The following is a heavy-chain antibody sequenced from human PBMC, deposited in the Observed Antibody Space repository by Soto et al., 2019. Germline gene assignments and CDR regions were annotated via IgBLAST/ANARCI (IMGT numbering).Heavy chain of an antibody. CDR2: INHSGST. D-gene: IGHD3-22*01. Sequence: PSETLSLTCAVYGGSFSGYYWSWIRQPPGKGLEWIGEINHSGSTNYNPSLKSRVTITVDTSKNQFSLKLSSVTAADTAVYYCARDAGYYPHSYYYYGMDVWGQGTTVTVSS. V-gene: IGHV4-34*01. CDR3: ARDAGYYPHSYYYYGMDV. CDR1: GGSFSGYY. J-gene: IGHJ6*02.